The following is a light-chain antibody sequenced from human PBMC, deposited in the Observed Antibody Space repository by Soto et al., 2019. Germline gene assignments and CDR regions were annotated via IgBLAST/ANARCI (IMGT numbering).Light chain of an antibody. CDR1: QSVGSKS. J-gene: IGKJ5*01. Sequence: EILLTQSPCTLSLSAGERATLSCRAGQSVGSKSLAWYQQKSGQAPRLVVYGASSRATGIPDRFSGSGSETDFTLTISRLEHEDFALYYCQQYGSSDPITFGQGTRLEIK. CDR3: QQYGSSDPIT. V-gene: IGKV3-20*01. CDR2: GAS.